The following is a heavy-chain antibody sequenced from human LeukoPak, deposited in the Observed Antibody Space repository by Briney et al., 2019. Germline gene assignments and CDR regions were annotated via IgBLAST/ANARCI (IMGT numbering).Heavy chain of an antibody. D-gene: IGHD7-27*01. J-gene: IGHJ4*02. Sequence: GGSLRLSCAASGFTFSSYSMNWVRQAPGKGLEWVSSISSSSSYIYYADSVKGRFTISRDNAKNSLYLQMNSLRAEDTAVYYCASPGLTGGFDYWGQGTLVTVSS. CDR3: ASPGLTGGFDY. CDR1: GFTFSSYS. V-gene: IGHV3-21*01. CDR2: ISSSSSYI.